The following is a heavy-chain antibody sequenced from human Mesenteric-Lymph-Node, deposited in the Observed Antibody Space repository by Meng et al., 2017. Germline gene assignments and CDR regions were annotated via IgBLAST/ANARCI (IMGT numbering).Heavy chain of an antibody. CDR1: GGSISSVYW. Sequence: QVQVQESGPGLVKPSETLSLTCAVSGGSISSVYWWTWVRQSPGKGLEWIGEIYHSGSTNYNPSLKSRVTISVDTSKNQFSLKLTSVTAADTAVYYCARGGYYSFDYWGQGTLVTVSS. J-gene: IGHJ4*02. CDR3: ARGGYYSFDY. D-gene: IGHD5-18*01. CDR2: IYHSGST. V-gene: IGHV4-4*02.